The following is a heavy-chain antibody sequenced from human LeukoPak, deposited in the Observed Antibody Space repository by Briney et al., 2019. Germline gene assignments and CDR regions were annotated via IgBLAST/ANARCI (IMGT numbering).Heavy chain of an antibody. CDR1: GYSISSGYY. D-gene: IGHD2-8*01. CDR3: ARDVSGS. CDR2: IYHSGST. Sequence: SETLSLTCTVSGYSISSGYYWGWIRQPPGKGLEWIGSIYHSGSTYYNPSLKSRVTISVDTSKNQFSLKLSSVTAADTAVYYCARDVSGSWGQGTLVTVSS. V-gene: IGHV4-38-2*02. J-gene: IGHJ5*02.